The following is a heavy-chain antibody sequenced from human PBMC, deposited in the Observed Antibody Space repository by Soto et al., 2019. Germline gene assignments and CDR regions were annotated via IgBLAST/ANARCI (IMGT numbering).Heavy chain of an antibody. CDR1: GFTVSSNY. CDR3: ARGLSLSEWWVDY. J-gene: IGHJ4*02. D-gene: IGHD2-8*01. V-gene: IGHV3-53*02. CDR2: IYSGGTT. Sequence: EVQLVETGGGLIQPGGSLRLSCAVSGFTVSSNYMNWVRRAPGKGLEWVSVIYSGGTTDYADSVKGRFTISRDSSKNTLYLQMNSLRAEDTAVYYCARGLSLSEWWVDYWGQGTLVTVSS.